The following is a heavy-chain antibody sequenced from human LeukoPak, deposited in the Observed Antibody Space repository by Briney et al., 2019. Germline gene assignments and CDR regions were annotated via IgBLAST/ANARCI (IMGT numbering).Heavy chain of an antibody. CDR3: ARAGFGELLVAAFDI. J-gene: IGHJ3*02. CDR2: IYSSRGT. D-gene: IGHD1-26*01. CDR1: GFTVSSNY. V-gene: IGHV3-66*01. Sequence: GGSLRLSCAASGFTVSSNYMSWVRQAPGKGLEWVSIIYSSRGTNYADSVKGRFTISRDNSKNTLYLQMNSLRAEDTAMYYCARAGFGELLVAAFDIWGQGTMVTVSS.